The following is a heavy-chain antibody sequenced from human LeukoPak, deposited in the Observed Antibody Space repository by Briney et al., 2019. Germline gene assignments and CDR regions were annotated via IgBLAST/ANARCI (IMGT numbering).Heavy chain of an antibody. CDR1: GGSISSYY. CDR2: IYYSGST. V-gene: IGHV4-59*01. CDR3: ARGEPFDY. D-gene: IGHD1-26*01. Sequence: SETLSLTCTVSGGSISSYYWSWIRQPPGKGLEWIGYIYYSGSTNYNPSLKSRVTISVDTSKNQFSLKLSSVTAADTAVYYCARGEPFDYWGQGTLVTVSS. J-gene: IGHJ4*02.